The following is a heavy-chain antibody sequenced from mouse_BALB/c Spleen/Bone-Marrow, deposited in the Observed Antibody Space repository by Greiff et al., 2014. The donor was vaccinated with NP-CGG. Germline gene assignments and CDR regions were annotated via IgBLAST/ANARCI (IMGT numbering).Heavy chain of an antibody. J-gene: IGHJ4*01. Sequence: VQLVESGAELVKPGAPVKLSCKASGYTFSDYWMNWVKQRPGRGLEWIGRIDPSDIETHYNQKFKDKATLTVDKSSSTAYIQLSSLTSEDSAVYYRARSPRRYETGYAMDYWGQGTSVTVAS. D-gene: IGHD2-14*01. CDR1: GYTFSDYW. CDR3: ARSPRRYETGYAMDY. CDR2: IDPSDIET. V-gene: IGHV1-69*02.